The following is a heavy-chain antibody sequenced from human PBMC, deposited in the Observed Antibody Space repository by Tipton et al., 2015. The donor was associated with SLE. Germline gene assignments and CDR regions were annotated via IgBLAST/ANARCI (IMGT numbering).Heavy chain of an antibody. CDR1: GFTFSSYS. CDR2: ISSSSYI. Sequence: SLRLSCAASGFTFSSYSMNWVRQAPGKGLEWVSSISSSSYIYYADSVKGRFTISRDNAKNSLYLQMNSLRAEDTAVYYCARDDGRAAAGRGGYWGQGTLVTVSS. CDR3: ARDDGRAAAGRGGY. V-gene: IGHV3-21*01. D-gene: IGHD6-13*01. J-gene: IGHJ4*02.